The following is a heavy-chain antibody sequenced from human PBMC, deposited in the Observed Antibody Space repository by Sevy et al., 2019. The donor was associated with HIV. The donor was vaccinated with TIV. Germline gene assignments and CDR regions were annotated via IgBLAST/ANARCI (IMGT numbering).Heavy chain of an antibody. D-gene: IGHD3-10*01. J-gene: IGHJ4*02. CDR1: GYTFTSYG. CDR3: ARVSTMEPGDYFDY. CDR2: ISAYNGNT. Sequence: ASVKVSCKASGYTFTSYGISWVRQAPGQGLEWMGWISAYNGNTNYAQKLQGRVTMTTDTSTSTAYMDLRSLRSDDTAVYYCARVSTMEPGDYFDYWGQGTLVTVSS. V-gene: IGHV1-18*01.